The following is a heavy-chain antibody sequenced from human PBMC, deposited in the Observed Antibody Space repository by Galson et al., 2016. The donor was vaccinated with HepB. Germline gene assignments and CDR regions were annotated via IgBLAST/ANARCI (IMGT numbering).Heavy chain of an antibody. CDR2: INHSGST. D-gene: IGHD4-17*01. CDR1: GGSFSGYY. V-gene: IGHV4-34*01. Sequence: SETLSLTCAVYGGSFSGYYWSWIRQPPGKGLEWIGEINHSGSTNYNPSLKSRVTISVDTSKNQFSLKLSSVTAADTAVYYCAGPYGDYDDDAFDIWGQGTMVTVSS. J-gene: IGHJ3*02. CDR3: AGPYGDYDDDAFDI.